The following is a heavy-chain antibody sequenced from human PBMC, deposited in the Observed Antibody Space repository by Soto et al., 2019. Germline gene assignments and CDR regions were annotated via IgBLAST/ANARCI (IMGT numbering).Heavy chain of an antibody. CDR3: AREGRGSSSSVLVY. CDR1: GFRFSDYD. Sequence: QVQLVESGGGLVKPGGSLRLSCAASGFRFSDYDMCWIRQAPGKGLEWISSIDSSGRTRFYADSVKGRFTISRDNAKNSLCLQMNSLRAEDRAVYYCAREGRGSSSSVLVYWGQGTLVTVSS. J-gene: IGHJ4*02. V-gene: IGHV3-11*01. D-gene: IGHD6-6*01. CDR2: IDSSGRTR.